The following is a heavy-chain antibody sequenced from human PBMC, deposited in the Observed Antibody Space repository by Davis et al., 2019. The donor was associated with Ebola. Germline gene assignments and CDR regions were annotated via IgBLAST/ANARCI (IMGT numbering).Heavy chain of an antibody. D-gene: IGHD3-10*01. CDR1: GFTFSTYA. CDR3: AKDPGPFGPGWLDP. V-gene: IGHV3-23*01. Sequence: GESLKISCAASGFTFSTYAMCWVRQAPGKGLEWVSTISNSGDRIYYADSVKGRFTISRDNSKNTLYLHMNSLRVEDTAVYYCAKDPGPFGPGWLDPWGQGTLVTVSS. J-gene: IGHJ5*02. CDR2: ISNSGDRI.